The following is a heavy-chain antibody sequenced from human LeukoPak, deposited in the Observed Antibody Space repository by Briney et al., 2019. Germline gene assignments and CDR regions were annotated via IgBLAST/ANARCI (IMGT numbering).Heavy chain of an antibody. CDR3: AGTRRYCSGGSCYNWFDP. D-gene: IGHD2-15*01. CDR1: GDSISSDTYY. V-gene: IGHV4-61*02. CDR2: IYISGNT. Sequence: PSETLSLTCTVSGDSISSDTYYWTWIRQPAGKGLEWIGRIYISGNTNCNPSLKSRVTISVDTPKNQFSLNLNSVTAADTAVYYCAGTRRYCSGGSCYNWFDPWGQGTLVTVSS. J-gene: IGHJ5*02.